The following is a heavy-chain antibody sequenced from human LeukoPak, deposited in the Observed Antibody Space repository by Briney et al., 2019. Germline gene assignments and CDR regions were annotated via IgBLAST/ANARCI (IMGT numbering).Heavy chain of an antibody. V-gene: IGHV4-4*07. Sequence: SETLSLTCTVSGGSISSYHWSWIRQPAVKGLEWIGRIYTSGSTNYNPSLKSRVTMSVDTSKNQFSLKLSSVTAADTAVYYCARGAQYYDILTGYYNLEYFDYWGQGTLVTVSS. CDR3: ARGAQYYDILTGYYNLEYFDY. J-gene: IGHJ4*02. CDR2: IYTSGST. D-gene: IGHD3-9*01. CDR1: GGSISSYH.